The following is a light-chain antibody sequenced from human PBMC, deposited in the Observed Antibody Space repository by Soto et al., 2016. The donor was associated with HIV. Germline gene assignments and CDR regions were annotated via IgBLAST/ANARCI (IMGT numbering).Light chain of an antibody. J-gene: IGKJ2*01. CDR3: MQTLQTQYT. CDR2: LGS. Sequence: DIVMTQSPLSLPVIPGEPASISCRSSQSLLNSDGFNSLDWYLQKPGQSPHLLIYLGSNRASGAPDRFSGSYTGTDFTLKISRVEAEDVGVYYCMQTLQTQYTFGQGTKLEIK. V-gene: IGKV2-28*01. CDR1: QSLLNSDGFNS.